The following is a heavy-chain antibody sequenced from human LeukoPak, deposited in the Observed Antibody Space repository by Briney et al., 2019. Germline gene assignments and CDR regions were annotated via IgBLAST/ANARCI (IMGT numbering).Heavy chain of an antibody. D-gene: IGHD6-19*01. V-gene: IGHV1-8*03. J-gene: IGHJ3*02. CDR2: MNPNSGNT. CDR3: ARMSSGWYGFAFDI. Sequence: GASVKVSCKASGYTFTSYDINWVRQATGQGLEWMGWMNPNSGNTGYAQKFQGRVTITRNTSISTAYMELSSLRSEDTAVYYCARMSSGWYGFAFDIWGQGTMVTVSS. CDR1: GYTFTSYD.